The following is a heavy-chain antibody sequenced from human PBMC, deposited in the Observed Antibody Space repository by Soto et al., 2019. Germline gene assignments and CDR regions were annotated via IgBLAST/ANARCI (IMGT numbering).Heavy chain of an antibody. Sequence: QVQLVESGGGVVQPGRSLRLSCAASGFTFSSYAMHWVRQAPGKGLEWVAVISYDGSNKYYADSVKGRFTISRDNSKNTLYLQMNRLRAEDTAVYYWAREVRRLFEYWGQGTLVTVSS. CDR3: AREVRRLFEY. CDR2: ISYDGSNK. D-gene: IGHD3-10*01. V-gene: IGHV3-30-3*01. CDR1: GFTFSSYA. J-gene: IGHJ4*02.